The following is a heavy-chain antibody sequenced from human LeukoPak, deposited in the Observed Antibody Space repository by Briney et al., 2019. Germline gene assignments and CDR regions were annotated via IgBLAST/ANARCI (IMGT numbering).Heavy chain of an antibody. D-gene: IGHD3-3*01. CDR3: ARGLDLASPGVYYFDY. CDR2: INHSGST. CDR1: GGSFSGYY. Sequence: SETLSLTCAVYGGSFSGYYWSWIRQPPGKGLEWIGEINHSGSTNYNPSLKSRVTISVATSKNQFSLKLSSVTAADTAVYYCARGLDLASPGVYYFDYWGQGTLVTVSS. J-gene: IGHJ4*02. V-gene: IGHV4-34*01.